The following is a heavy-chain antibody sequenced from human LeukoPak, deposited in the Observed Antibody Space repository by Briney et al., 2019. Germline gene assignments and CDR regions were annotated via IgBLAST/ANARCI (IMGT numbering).Heavy chain of an antibody. Sequence: GESLKISCKGSGYSFASYWIAWVRQMPGKGLEWMGVIYPGTADITYSPSFQGQVTISADKSVSTAYLHWSSLKASDTAIYYCARHLSIITTSPPYWGQGPLFTVSP. V-gene: IGHV5-51*01. CDR2: IYPGTADI. CDR1: GYSFASYW. D-gene: IGHD3-16*01. CDR3: ARHLSIITTSPPY. J-gene: IGHJ4*02.